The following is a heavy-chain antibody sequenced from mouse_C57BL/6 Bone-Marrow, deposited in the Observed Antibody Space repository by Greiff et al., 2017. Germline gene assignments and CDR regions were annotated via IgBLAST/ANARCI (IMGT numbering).Heavy chain of an antibody. V-gene: IGHV1-7*01. J-gene: IGHJ4*01. D-gene: IGHD4-1*01. CDR1: GYTFTSYW. CDR2: INPSSGYT. CDR3: AGGLGRVYYAMDY. Sequence: VQLQQSGAELAKPGASVKLSCKASGYTFTSYWMHWVKQRPGQGLEWIGYINPSSGYTKYNQKFKDKATLTADKYSSTAYMQLSSLTYEDSAVYYCAGGLGRVYYAMDYWGQGTSVTGSS.